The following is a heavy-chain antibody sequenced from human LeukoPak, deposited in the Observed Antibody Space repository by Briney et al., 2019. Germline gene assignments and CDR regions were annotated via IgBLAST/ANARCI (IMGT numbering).Heavy chain of an antibody. CDR2: INHSGST. D-gene: IGHD3-10*01. Sequence: PSETLSLTCAVYGGSFSGYYWSWIRQPPGKGLEWIGEINHSGSTNYNPSLKSRVTISVDTSKNQFSLKLSSVAAADTAVYYCARGGRYYYGTGRPLDYWGQGTLVTVSS. CDR3: ARGGRYYYGTGRPLDY. CDR1: GGSFSGYY. J-gene: IGHJ4*02. V-gene: IGHV4-34*01.